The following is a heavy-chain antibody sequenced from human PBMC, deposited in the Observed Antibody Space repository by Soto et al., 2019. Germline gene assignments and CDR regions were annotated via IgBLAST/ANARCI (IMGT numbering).Heavy chain of an antibody. Sequence: EVQLVESGGGLVQPGGSLRLSCAASGFTFDTYWMHWVRQAPGKGLVWVSRINNAGSSTNYADSVKGRVTLSRDNAKNTLYLQINSLRAEDTAVYYCARGGAYSYGPYYYYMDVWRKGTTVTVSS. J-gene: IGHJ6*03. CDR3: ARGGAYSYGPYYYYMDV. CDR2: INNAGSST. V-gene: IGHV3-74*01. D-gene: IGHD5-18*01. CDR1: GFTFDTYW.